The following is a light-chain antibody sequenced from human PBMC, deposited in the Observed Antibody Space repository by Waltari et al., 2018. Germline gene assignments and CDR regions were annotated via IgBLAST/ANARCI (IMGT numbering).Light chain of an antibody. CDR3: MQIKQLPPWT. CDR1: QSLLHSDGKTY. J-gene: IGKJ1*01. Sequence: DVVMTQTPLPLSVPPGQPASISCTSSQSLLHSDGKTYLSWYLQKPGQPPQLLISEVSNRVSGVPDRFSGSGSGTDFTLKISRVEAEDVGVYYCMQIKQLPPWTFGQGTKVEIK. CDR2: EVS. V-gene: IGKV2D-29*01.